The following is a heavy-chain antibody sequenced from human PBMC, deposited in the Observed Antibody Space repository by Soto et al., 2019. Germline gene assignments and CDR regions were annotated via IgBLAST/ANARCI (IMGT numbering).Heavy chain of an antibody. Sequence: ESGGGVVQPGRSLRLSCAASGFTFSSYAMHWDRQAPGKGLEWVAVISYDGSNKYYADSVKGRFTISRDNSKNTLYLQMNSLRAEHTAVCYCARDFQDYQYSGSYSPFYYGMDVWGQGTTVTVSS. V-gene: IGHV3-30-3*01. CDR3: ARDFQDYQYSGSYSPFYYGMDV. CDR2: ISYDGSNK. J-gene: IGHJ6*02. CDR1: GFTFSSYA. D-gene: IGHD1-26*01.